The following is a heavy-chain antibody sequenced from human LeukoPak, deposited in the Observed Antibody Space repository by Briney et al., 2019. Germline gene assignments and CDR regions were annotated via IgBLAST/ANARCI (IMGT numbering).Heavy chain of an antibody. CDR3: ARGAGWELRYYMDV. CDR1: GYTFTGYY. CDR2: INPNSGGT. J-gene: IGHJ6*03. V-gene: IGHV1-2*02. D-gene: IGHD1-26*01. Sequence: ASVKVSCTASGYTFTGYYMHWVRQAPGQGLEWMGWINPNSGGTNYAQKFQGRVTMTRDTSISTAYMELSRLRSDDTAVYYCARGAGWELRYYMDVWGKGTTVTVSS.